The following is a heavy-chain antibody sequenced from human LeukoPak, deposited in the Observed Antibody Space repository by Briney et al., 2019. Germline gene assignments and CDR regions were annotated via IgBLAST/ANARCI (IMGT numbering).Heavy chain of an antibody. D-gene: IGHD3-10*01. J-gene: IGHJ3*02. CDR2: ISSSSSTI. Sequence: GGSLRLSCAASGFTFSSYSMNWVRQAPGKGLEWVSYISSSSSTIYYADSVKGRFTISRDNAKNSLYLQMNSLRAEDTAVYYCARDGWFGELNAFDIWGQGTMVTVSS. V-gene: IGHV3-48*01. CDR3: ARDGWFGELNAFDI. CDR1: GFTFSSYS.